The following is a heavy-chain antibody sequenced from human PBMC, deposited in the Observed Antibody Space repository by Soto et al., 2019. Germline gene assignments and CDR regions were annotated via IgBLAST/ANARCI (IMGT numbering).Heavy chain of an antibody. J-gene: IGHJ6*02. Sequence: GASVKVSCKASGYTFSTYALHWVRQAPGRGLEWMGWINGGNGHTRYSQKFKDRVTISRDTPASTAYMELSGLRSEDTAVYYCARGKGMEENYYYYGMDVWGQGTTVTVSS. D-gene: IGHD1-1*01. V-gene: IGHV1-3*01. CDR3: ARGKGMEENYYYYGMDV. CDR2: INGGNGHT. CDR1: GYTFSTYA.